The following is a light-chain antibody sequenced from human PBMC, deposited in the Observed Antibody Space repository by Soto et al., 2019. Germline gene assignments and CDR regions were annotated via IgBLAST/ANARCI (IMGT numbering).Light chain of an antibody. Sequence: QSALTQPASVSGSPGQSITISCTGTSSDVGGYNYVSWYQQHPGKAPKLMIYEVRNRPSGVPNRFSGSKSGNTASLTISGLQAEDEADYYCSSYTSSSTLVFGGGTQLTVL. CDR2: EVR. V-gene: IGLV2-14*01. CDR3: SSYTSSSTLV. CDR1: SSDVGGYNY. J-gene: IGLJ2*01.